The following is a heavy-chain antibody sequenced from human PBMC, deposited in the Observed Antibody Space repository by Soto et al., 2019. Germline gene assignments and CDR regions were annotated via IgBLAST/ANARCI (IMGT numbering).Heavy chain of an antibody. Sequence: PGESLKISCKGSGYSFSNTWINWVRQMPGKGLEWMGIIYPGNSETRYSPSFQGQVTISADKSIYTAYLQWSSLKASDTATYYCAKEAGSAYYGMDVWGQGTTVTVSS. D-gene: IGHD6-19*01. J-gene: IGHJ6*02. V-gene: IGHV5-51*01. CDR3: AKEAGSAYYGMDV. CDR2: IYPGNSET. CDR1: GYSFSNTW.